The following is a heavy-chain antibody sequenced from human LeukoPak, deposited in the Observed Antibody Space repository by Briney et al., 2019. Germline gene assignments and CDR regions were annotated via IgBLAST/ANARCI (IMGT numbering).Heavy chain of an antibody. CDR2: IYYSGST. CDR1: GGSISSSSYY. D-gene: IGHD2-8*02. CDR3: ARGRTAFDP. V-gene: IGHV4-39*07. J-gene: IGHJ5*02. Sequence: SETLSLTCTVSGGSISSSSYYWGWIRQPPGKGLEWIGSIYYSGSTYYNPSLKSRVTISVDTSKNQFSLKLSSVTAADTAVYYCARGRTAFDPWGQGTLVTVSS.